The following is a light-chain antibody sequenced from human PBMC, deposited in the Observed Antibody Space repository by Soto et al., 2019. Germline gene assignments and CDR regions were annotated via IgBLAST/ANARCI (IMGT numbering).Light chain of an antibody. J-gene: IGKJ1*01. CDR3: QQYGSSPWT. V-gene: IGKV3-20*01. CDR2: GAS. CDR1: QSVSSSY. Sequence: EIVLTQSPGTLSLSPCERSTLSCRSSQSVSSSYLAWYQQKPGQAPRLLIYGASSRATGIPDRFSGSGSGTDFTLTISRLEPEDFAVYYCQQYGSSPWTFGQGTKVDI.